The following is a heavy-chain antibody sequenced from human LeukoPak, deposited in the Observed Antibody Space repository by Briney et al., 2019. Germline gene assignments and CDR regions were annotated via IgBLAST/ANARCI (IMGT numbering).Heavy chain of an antibody. V-gene: IGHV3-30*02. J-gene: IGHJ6*02. CDR3: AKDQCSSTVTTCPGPYYYYGMDV. Sequence: GGSLRLSCAASGFTFSSYGMHWVRQAPGKGLEWVALIWYDGRNKYYADSVKGRFTISRDNSKNTLYLQMNSLRAEDTAVYYCAKDQCSSTVTTCPGPYYYYGMDVWGQGTTVTVSS. CDR1: GFTFSSYG. D-gene: IGHD4-17*01. CDR2: IWYDGRNK.